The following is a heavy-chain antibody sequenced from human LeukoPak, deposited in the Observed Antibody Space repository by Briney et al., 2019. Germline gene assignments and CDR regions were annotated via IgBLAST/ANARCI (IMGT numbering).Heavy chain of an antibody. CDR3: ARNGGYSYGSSLTRGAFDI. D-gene: IGHD5-18*01. CDR1: GGTFSSYA. J-gene: IGHJ3*02. Sequence: GASVKVSCKASGGTFSSYAISWVRQAPGQGLEWMGRIIPIFGTANYAQKFQGRVTITTDESTSTAYMELSSLRSEDTAVYYCARNGGYSYGSSLTRGAFDIWGQGTMVTASS. V-gene: IGHV1-69*05. CDR2: IIPIFGTA.